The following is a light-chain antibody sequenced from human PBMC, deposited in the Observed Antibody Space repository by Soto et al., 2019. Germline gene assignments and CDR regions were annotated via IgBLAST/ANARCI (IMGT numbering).Light chain of an antibody. CDR3: QSYDSSLSASV. J-gene: IGLJ2*01. CDR1: SSNIGSLYD. CDR2: DNS. Sequence: HSVLTQPPSVSGAPGQRVTISCTGSSSNIGSLYDVHWYQQLPGTAPKLLIYDNSNRPSGVPDRFSGSKSGTSASLAITGLQAEDEADYYCQSYDSSLSASVFGGGTKLTVL. V-gene: IGLV1-40*01.